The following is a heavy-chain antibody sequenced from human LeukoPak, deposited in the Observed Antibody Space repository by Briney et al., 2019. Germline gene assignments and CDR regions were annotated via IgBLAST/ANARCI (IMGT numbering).Heavy chain of an antibody. D-gene: IGHD5-24*01. CDR1: GGSFSGYY. Sequence: SETLSLTCAVYGGSFSGYYWSWIRQPPGKGPEWIGEINHSGSTNYNPSLKSRVTISVDTSKNQFSLKLSSVTAADTAVYYCARTGDGLPFDYWGQGTLVTVSS. CDR2: INHSGST. J-gene: IGHJ4*02. CDR3: ARTGDGLPFDY. V-gene: IGHV4-34*01.